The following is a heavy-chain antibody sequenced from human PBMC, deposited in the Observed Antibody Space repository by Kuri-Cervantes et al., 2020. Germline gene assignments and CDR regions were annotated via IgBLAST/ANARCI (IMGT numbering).Heavy chain of an antibody. V-gene: IGHV4-30-4*01. CDR1: GGSISSGDYY. CDR2: IYYSGST. CDR3: ARGSTYYDKALDY. Sequence: SETLSLTCTVSGGSISSGDYYWSWIRQPPGKGLEWIGYIYYSGSTYYNPSLKSRVSISVDTSQNQFSLKLSSVTAADTAVYYCARGSTYYDKALDYWGQGTLVTVSS. J-gene: IGHJ4*02. D-gene: IGHD3-22*01.